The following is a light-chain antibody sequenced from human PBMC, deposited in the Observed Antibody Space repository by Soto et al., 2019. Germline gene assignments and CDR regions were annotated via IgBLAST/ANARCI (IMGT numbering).Light chain of an antibody. V-gene: IGKV1-33*01. J-gene: IGKJ2*01. CDR3: QQYDNLPYT. CDR1: QDISKY. CDR2: DAS. Sequence: DMQMTQSPSSLSASVGDRVTITCQASQDISKYLNWYQQKPGKAPKLLIYDASNLETGVPSRFSGSGSGTDFTFTISSLQAEDIATYYCQQYDNLPYTFGQGTKLEIK.